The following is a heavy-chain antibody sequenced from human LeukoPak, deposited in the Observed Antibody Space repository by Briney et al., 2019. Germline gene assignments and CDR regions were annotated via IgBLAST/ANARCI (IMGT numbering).Heavy chain of an antibody. J-gene: IGHJ4*02. CDR2: IYYSGST. V-gene: IGHV4-61*01. D-gene: IGHD5-24*01. CDR1: GGSVSSGSYY. Sequence: SETLSLTCTVSGGSVSSGSYYWSWIRQPPGKGLEWIGYIYYSGSTSYNPSLKSRVTISVDTSKNQFSLKLSSVTAADTAVYYCARVQLRSRVGYFDYWGQGTLVTVSS. CDR3: ARVQLRSRVGYFDY.